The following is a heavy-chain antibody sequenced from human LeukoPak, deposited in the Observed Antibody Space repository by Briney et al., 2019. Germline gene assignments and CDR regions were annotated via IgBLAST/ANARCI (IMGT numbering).Heavy chain of an antibody. V-gene: IGHV1-2*02. J-gene: IGHJ6*03. CDR3: ARDRELGMYYMDV. CDR1: GYTFTGYY. Sequence: ASVKVSRKASGYTFTGYYMHWVRQAPGQGLEWMGWINPNSGGTNYAQKFQGRVTMTRDTSISTAYMELSRLRSDDTAVYYCARDRELGMYYMDVWGKGTTVTVSS. D-gene: IGHD7-27*01. CDR2: INPNSGGT.